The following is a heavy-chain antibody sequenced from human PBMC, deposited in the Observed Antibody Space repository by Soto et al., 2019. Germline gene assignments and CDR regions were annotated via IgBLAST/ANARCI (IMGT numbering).Heavy chain of an antibody. V-gene: IGHV2-5*02. CDR3: VQSRCGGDCLEIYSAHAYNGLDV. D-gene: IGHD2-21*02. Sequence: QVTLKESGPPLVKPTQTLTLTCTVSGLSLRTTGVGVGWVRQPPGKALEWLALLYWDDDQRYSPSLRSRLTIAKDISEKPVVLTMTNMATVDTATYYCVQSRCGGDCLEIYSAHAYNGLDVWGQGTTVTVSS. CDR2: LYWDDDQ. CDR1: GLSLRTTGVG. J-gene: IGHJ6*02.